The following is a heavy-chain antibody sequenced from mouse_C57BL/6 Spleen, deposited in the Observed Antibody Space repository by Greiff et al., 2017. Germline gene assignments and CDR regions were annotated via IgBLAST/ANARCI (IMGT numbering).Heavy chain of an antibody. CDR2: INPCSGYT. Sequence: VQLQQSGAELVKPGASVKLSCKASGYTFTSYCMHWVNQKPGQGLEWIGYINPCSGYTKYNQKFKDKATLTADKSSSTAYMQLGSLTSEDSAVYYCARGDYDLYWGEGTTLTVSS. CDR3: ARGDYDLY. V-gene: IGHV1-7*01. J-gene: IGHJ2*01. CDR1: GYTFTSYC. D-gene: IGHD2-4*01.